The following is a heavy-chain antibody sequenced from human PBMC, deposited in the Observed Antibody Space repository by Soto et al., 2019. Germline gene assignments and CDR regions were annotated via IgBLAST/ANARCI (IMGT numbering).Heavy chain of an antibody. J-gene: IGHJ6*02. CDR2: IYYSGST. D-gene: IGHD6-6*01. V-gene: IGHV4-59*12. CDR1: GGSISSYY. CDR3: ARRRQLDPFYYYGMDV. Sequence: SETLSLTCTVSGGSISSYYWSWIRQPPGKGLEWIGYIYYSGSTNYNPSLKSRVTISVDTSKNQFSLKLSSVTAADTAVYYCARRRQLDPFYYYGMDVWGQGTTVTVSS.